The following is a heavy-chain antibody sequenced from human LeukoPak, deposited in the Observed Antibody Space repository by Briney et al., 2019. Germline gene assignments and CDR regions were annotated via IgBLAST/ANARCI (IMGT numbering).Heavy chain of an antibody. CDR2: IWSDGSNK. V-gene: IGHV3-33*06. CDR3: AKDAQRGFDYSNSLEY. Sequence: PGGSLRLSCAASGFTFRTYAMHWIRQAPGRGLEWVAVIWSDGSNKFYADSVKGRFTISRDNSQNTVDLHMNILRAEDTAVYYCAKDAQRGFDYSNSLEYWGQGTLVTVSS. CDR1: GFTFRTYA. D-gene: IGHD4-11*01. J-gene: IGHJ4*02.